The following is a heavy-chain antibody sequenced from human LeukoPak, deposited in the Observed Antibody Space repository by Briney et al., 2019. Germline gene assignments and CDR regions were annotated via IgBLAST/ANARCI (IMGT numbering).Heavy chain of an antibody. Sequence: PGGSLRLSCAASGFTFSSYSMTWVRQAPGKGLEWVSSISSSSSYIYYADSVKGRFTISRDNAKNSLYLQMNSLRAEDTAVYYCAAMGVPAAIVAFDYWGQGTLVTVSS. CDR3: AAMGVPAAIVAFDY. V-gene: IGHV3-21*01. CDR2: ISSSSSYI. D-gene: IGHD2-2*02. CDR1: GFTFSSYS. J-gene: IGHJ4*02.